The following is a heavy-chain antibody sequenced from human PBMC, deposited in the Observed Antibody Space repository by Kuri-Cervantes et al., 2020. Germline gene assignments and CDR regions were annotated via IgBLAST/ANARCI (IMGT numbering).Heavy chain of an antibody. CDR3: TKGTIYGVATDFYRYYYMDV. CDR2: IIPMFGPA. D-gene: IGHD3-3*01. J-gene: IGHJ6*03. CDR1: GGSFNSYG. V-gene: IGHV1-69*01. Sequence: GGSLRLSCKASGGSFNSYGFSWVRQAPGQGLEWMGGIIPMFGPANYAQKFQGRLTITADESTKTAYMELSRLRSDDTAVYYCTKGTIYGVATDFYRYYYMDVWGKGTTVTVSS.